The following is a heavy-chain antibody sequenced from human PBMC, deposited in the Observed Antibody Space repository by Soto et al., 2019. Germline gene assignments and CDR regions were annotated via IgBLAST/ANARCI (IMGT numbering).Heavy chain of an antibody. CDR1: GGSISSYY. CDR2: IYYSGST. CDR3: ATRYGYAFDI. D-gene: IGHD4-17*01. V-gene: IGHV4-59*01. J-gene: IGHJ3*02. Sequence: QVQLQESGPGLVKPSETLSLTCTVSGGSISSYYWSWIRQPPGKGLEWIGYIYYSGSTNHNPSLNSRVTISVDTSKNQFSLKLGSVTAADTAVYYCATRYGYAFDIGGQGTMVTVSS.